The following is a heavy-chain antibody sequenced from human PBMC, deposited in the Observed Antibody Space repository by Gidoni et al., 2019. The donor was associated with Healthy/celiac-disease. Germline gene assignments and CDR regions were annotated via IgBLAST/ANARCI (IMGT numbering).Heavy chain of an antibody. J-gene: IGHJ4*02. V-gene: IGHV4-61*02. CDR1: GGSISSGSYY. CDR2: IYTSGST. Sequence: QVQLQESGPGLVTPSPTLSRTCTVSGGSISSGSYYWSWIRQPAGKGLEWIGRIYTSGSTNYNPSLKSRVTISVDTSKNQFSLKLSSVTAADTAVYYCARDPIAVAGTFDYWGQGTLVTVSS. CDR3: ARDPIAVAGTFDY. D-gene: IGHD6-19*01.